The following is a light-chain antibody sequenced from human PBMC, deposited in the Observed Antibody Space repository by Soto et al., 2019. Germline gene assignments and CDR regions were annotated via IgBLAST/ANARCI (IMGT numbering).Light chain of an antibody. CDR2: ATS. CDR1: QSISSIY. Sequence: EVVLTQSPGTLSLSPGVRVTLSCRASQSISSIYLAWYQQKPGQAPRLVIYATSSRATGIPDRFSGSGSGTDFALTINRLEPEDFAVYYCQQYGDGNSPRYSFGQGTRLDIK. V-gene: IGKV3-20*01. CDR3: QQYGDGNSPRYS. J-gene: IGKJ2*03.